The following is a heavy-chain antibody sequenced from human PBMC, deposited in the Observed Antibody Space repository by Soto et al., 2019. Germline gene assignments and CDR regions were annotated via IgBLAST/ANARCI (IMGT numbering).Heavy chain of an antibody. V-gene: IGHV3-23*01. CDR3: AFSRLPGSGYDAFDI. J-gene: IGHJ3*02. Sequence: GGSLRLSCAASGFTFSSYAMSWVRQAPGKGLEWVSAISGSGGSTYYADSVKGRFTISRDNSKNTLYLQMNSLRAEDTAVYYCAFSRLPGSGYDAFDIWGQGTMVTVSS. CDR2: ISGSGGST. D-gene: IGHD3-10*01. CDR1: GFTFSSYA.